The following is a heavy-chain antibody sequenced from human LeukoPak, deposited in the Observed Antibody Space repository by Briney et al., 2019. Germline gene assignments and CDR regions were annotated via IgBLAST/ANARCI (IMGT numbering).Heavy chain of an antibody. CDR1: GYTFTDYY. CDR2: INPNSRGT. CDR3: ARRAREYSHDAFDI. V-gene: IGHV1-2*02. J-gene: IGHJ3*02. Sequence: GASVKVSCKASGYTFTDYYMHWVRQAPGTGLEWMGWINPNSRGTDSAQKFQGRFSMTRDTSISTAYMELSRLRSDDTAVYYCARRAREYSHDAFDIWGQGTMVTVSS. D-gene: IGHD5-18*01.